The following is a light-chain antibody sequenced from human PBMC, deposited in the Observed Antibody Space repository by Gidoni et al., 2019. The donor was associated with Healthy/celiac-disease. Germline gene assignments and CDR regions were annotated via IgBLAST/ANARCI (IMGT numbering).Light chain of an antibody. Sequence: QSALTQHASVSGSPGQSITITCTGPSSIVGRYNLVSWYQQQPGTAPNHMIYEVSKRPSGVSNRVTGSKSGNTASLTISGLQAEDEADYYCCSYAGSSTLVFGGGTKLTVL. CDR2: EVS. V-gene: IGLV2-23*02. CDR3: CSYAGSSTLV. J-gene: IGLJ2*01. CDR1: SSIVGRYNL.